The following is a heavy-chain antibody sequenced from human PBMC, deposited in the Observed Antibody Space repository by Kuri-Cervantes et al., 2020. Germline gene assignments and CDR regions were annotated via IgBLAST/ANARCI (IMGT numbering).Heavy chain of an antibody. J-gene: IGHJ4*02. CDR3: ARGARRGSGRRTFDY. Sequence: SETLSLTCTVSGGSISSSSNYWVWIRQPPGKGLEWIGEINHSGNTYYNPSLKSRVTMSRDTSKNQFFLRLRSVTAADTAVYYCARGARRGSGRRTFDYWGQGTLVTVSS. CDR1: GGSISSSSNY. V-gene: IGHV4-39*07. CDR2: INHSGNT. D-gene: IGHD3-10*01.